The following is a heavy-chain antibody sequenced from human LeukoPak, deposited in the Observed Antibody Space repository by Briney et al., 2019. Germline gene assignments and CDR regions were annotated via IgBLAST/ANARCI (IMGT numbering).Heavy chain of an antibody. CDR2: VSYSGTT. J-gene: IGHJ5*01. Sequence: SETLSLTCTVSDGSISGGTYYWGWLRQPPGKGLEWIGTVSYSGTTYYKSSLKSRVTISVDTSKNQFSLYLNSVTAADTAVYYCARHGGYIYLNWFDPWGQGTLVTVSS. CDR1: DGSISGGTYY. V-gene: IGHV4-39*01. CDR3: ARHGGYIYLNWFDP. D-gene: IGHD6-19*01.